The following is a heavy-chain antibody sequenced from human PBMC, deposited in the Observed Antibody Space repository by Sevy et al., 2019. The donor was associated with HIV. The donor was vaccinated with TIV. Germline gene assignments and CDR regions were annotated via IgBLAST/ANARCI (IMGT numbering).Heavy chain of an antibody. CDR1: GFTFSKYS. CDR3: AREGCTKPHDY. D-gene: IGHD2-8*01. CDR2: LSFGCGEI. V-gene: IGHV3-23*01. Sequence: GGSLRLSCVASGFTFSKYSMSWVRQPPGRGLEWVSTLSFGCGEINYADSVKGRFTISRVNSKSSVYLQMNNLRPEDTAVYYCAREGCTKPHDYWGQGTLVTVSS. J-gene: IGHJ4*02.